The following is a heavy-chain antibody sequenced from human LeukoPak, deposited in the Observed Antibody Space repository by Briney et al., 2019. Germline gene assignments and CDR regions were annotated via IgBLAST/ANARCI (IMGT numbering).Heavy chain of an antibody. D-gene: IGHD1-7*01. CDR3: ARDKATGTTGFDY. CDR2: IYTSGST. CDR1: GGSISSYY. Sequence: SETLSLTCTVSGGSISSYYWSWIRQPAGKGLEWIGRIYTSGSTNYNPFLKSRVTMSVDTSKNQFSLKLSSVTAADTAVYYCARDKATGTTGFDYWGQGTLVTVSS. V-gene: IGHV4-4*07. J-gene: IGHJ4*02.